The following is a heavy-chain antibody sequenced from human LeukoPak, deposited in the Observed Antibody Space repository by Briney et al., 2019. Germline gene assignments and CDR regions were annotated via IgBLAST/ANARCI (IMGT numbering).Heavy chain of an antibody. CDR1: GFTFSSYG. CDR2: ISYDGSNK. CDR3: AKEYRMVRGVIIVPTPFDY. Sequence: PGGSLRLSCAASGFTFSSYGMHWVRQAPGKGLEWVAVISYDGSNKYYADSVKGRFTISRDNSKGTLYLQMNSLRAEDTAVYYCAKEYRMVRGVIIVPTPFDYWGQGTLVTVSS. J-gene: IGHJ4*02. V-gene: IGHV3-30*18. D-gene: IGHD3-10*01.